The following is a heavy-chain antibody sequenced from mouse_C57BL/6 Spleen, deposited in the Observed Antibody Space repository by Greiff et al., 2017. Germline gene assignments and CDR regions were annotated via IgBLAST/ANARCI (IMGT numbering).Heavy chain of an antibody. J-gene: IGHJ2*01. CDR2: IHPSDSAT. D-gene: IGHD2-4*01. Sequence: VKQRPGQGLERIGRIHPSDSATNYNQKFKGKATLTVDKSSSTAYMQLSSLTSEDSAVYYCAIDKLRRGGYFDYWGQGTTLTVSS. CDR3: AIDKLRRGGYFDY. V-gene: IGHV1-74*01.